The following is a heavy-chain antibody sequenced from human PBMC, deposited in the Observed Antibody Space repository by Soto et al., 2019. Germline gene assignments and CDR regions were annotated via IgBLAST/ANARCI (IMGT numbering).Heavy chain of an antibody. Sequence: PGGSLRLSCAASGFTFSYYWMHWVRQAPGTGLVWVSHIQNDGSRTTYADSVKGRFTISRDNAKNTLYLQMNSLRAEDTAVYYCARGDRGAFDLWGQGTMVTVS. J-gene: IGHJ3*01. CDR1: GFTFSYYW. CDR2: IQNDGSRT. V-gene: IGHV3-74*01. CDR3: ARGDRGAFDL. D-gene: IGHD3-10*01.